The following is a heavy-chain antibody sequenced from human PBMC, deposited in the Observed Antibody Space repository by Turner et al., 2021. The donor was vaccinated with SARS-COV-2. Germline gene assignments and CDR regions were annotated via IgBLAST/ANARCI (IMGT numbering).Heavy chain of an antibody. V-gene: IGHV3-74*01. J-gene: IGHJ4*02. Sequence: VQLVQSGPGLVQPGGSLTPSCAASGFTFSTYWMHCVRQAPGEALVWVSRISPDGTITTHAHSVKGRFTISRDNAKNALYLQVNSLRAEDTALYYCARGGSSGYSYVFYWGQGTLVTVSS. D-gene: IGHD5-18*01. CDR2: ISPDGTIT. CDR3: ARGGSSGYSYVFY. CDR1: GFTFSTYW.